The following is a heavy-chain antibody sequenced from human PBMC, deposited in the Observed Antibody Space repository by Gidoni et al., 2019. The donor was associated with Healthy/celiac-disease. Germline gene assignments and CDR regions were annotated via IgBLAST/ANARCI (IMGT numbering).Heavy chain of an antibody. Sequence: EVQLVESGGGLVQPGRSLRLSCTASGFTFGDYAMSWVRQAPGKGLEWVGVIRSKAYGGTTEYAASVKGRFTISRDDSKSIAYLQMNSLKTEDTAVYYCTRDLQVGATDYFDYWGQGTLVTVSS. D-gene: IGHD1-26*01. CDR2: IRSKAYGGTT. J-gene: IGHJ4*02. CDR1: GFTFGDYA. CDR3: TRDLQVGATDYFDY. V-gene: IGHV3-49*04.